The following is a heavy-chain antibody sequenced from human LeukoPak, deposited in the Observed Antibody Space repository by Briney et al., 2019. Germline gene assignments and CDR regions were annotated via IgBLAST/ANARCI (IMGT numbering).Heavy chain of an antibody. CDR3: ARGRFLGSTYVNDN. CDR1: GGSICSGGNY. CDR2: IYYSGST. V-gene: IGHV4-31*03. Sequence: PSQTLSLTCTVSGGSICSGGNYWSWIRQHPGKGLEWIGYIYYSGSTYYNPSLKSRVTISADTSKSQFSLRLSSVTAADTAVYYCARGRFLGSTYVNDNWGQGTLVTVSS. D-gene: IGHD2/OR15-2a*01. J-gene: IGHJ4*02.